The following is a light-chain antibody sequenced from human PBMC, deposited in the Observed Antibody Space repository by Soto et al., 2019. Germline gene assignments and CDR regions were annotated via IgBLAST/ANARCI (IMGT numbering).Light chain of an antibody. J-gene: IGLJ1*01. V-gene: IGLV2-23*01. CDR3: CSYARSSTYV. CDR1: SSDVGNYNL. CDR2: EGS. Sequence: QSVLTQPASVSGSPGQSITISCTGTSSDVGNYNLVSWYQQHPGKAPKLVIYEGSKRPSGVSNRFSGSKSGNTASLTISGLQAEDEAHYYCCSYARSSTYVFGTGTKVTVL.